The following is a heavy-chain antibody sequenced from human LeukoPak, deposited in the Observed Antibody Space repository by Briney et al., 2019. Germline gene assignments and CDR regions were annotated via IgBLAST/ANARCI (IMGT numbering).Heavy chain of an antibody. CDR2: INPNSGGT. Sequence: ASVKVSCKASGYTFTGYYMHWVRQAPGQGLEWMGWINPNSGGTNYAQKFQGRVTMTRDTSISIAYMELSRLRSDDTAVYYCARLPYTMVRGVDDAFDIWGQGTMVTVSS. J-gene: IGHJ3*02. CDR3: ARLPYTMVRGVDDAFDI. D-gene: IGHD3-10*01. V-gene: IGHV1-2*02. CDR1: GYTFTGYY.